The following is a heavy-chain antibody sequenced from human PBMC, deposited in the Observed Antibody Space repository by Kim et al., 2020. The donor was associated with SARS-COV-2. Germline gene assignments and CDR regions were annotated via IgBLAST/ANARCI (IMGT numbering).Heavy chain of an antibody. V-gene: IGHV3-33*01. CDR2: K. D-gene: IGHD6-13*01. CDR3: ARRGIAAAVDY. Sequence: KYYADSVTGRFTTYEDNSKNTRYLQMNSLRAEDTAVYYCARRGIAAAVDYWGQGTLVTVSS. J-gene: IGHJ4*02.